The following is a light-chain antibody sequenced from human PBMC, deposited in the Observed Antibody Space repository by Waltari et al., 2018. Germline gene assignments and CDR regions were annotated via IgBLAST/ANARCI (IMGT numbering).Light chain of an antibody. CDR1: QDINSA. V-gene: IGKV1-12*01. J-gene: IGKJ1*01. Sequence: EIQMTQSPSSMSASVGDRVTITCRATQDINSALAWYQQKPGQAPNLLIYAVSSLQSGVPSRFSGSGSGTHFTLTISSLQPEDVATYYCQQGNTFPPTFGLGTRVQI. CDR3: QQGNTFPPT. CDR2: AVS.